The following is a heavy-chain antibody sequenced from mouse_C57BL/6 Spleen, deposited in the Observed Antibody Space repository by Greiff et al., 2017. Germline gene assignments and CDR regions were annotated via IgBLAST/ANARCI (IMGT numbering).Heavy chain of an antibody. CDR2: ISYSGST. D-gene: IGHD1-1*01. Sequence: EVKLMESGPGMVKPSQSLSLTCTVTGYSITSGYDWHWIRHFPGNKLEWMGYISYSGSTNYNPSLKSRISITHDTSKNHFFLKLNSVTTEDTATYYCARSPNYYGSSYYAMDYWGQGTSVTVSS. CDR1: GYSITSGYD. V-gene: IGHV3-1*01. CDR3: ARSPNYYGSSYYAMDY. J-gene: IGHJ4*01.